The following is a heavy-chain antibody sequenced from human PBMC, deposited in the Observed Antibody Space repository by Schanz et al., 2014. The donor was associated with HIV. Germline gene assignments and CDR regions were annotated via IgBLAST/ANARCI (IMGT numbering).Heavy chain of an antibody. CDR3: ANSGYCTSGVCYTRGYDTDV. J-gene: IGHJ6*02. CDR2: IWHDGSSK. CDR1: GFTFSSYS. Sequence: VQLVESGGGLVKPGGSLRLSCAASGFTFSSYSMHWVRQAPGKGLEWVAVIWHDGSSKYYGDSVKGRFTISRDNSKSTLYLQMNSLRAEDTAVYYCANSGYCTSGVCYTRGYDTDVWGQGTTVTVSS. V-gene: IGHV3-33*08. D-gene: IGHD2-8*01.